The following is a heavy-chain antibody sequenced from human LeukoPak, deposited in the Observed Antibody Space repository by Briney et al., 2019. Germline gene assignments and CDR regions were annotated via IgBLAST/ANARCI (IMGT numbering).Heavy chain of an antibody. J-gene: IGHJ4*02. CDR2: IYHSGTT. Sequence: SDTLSLTCAVSGYSITSSSWWGWIRQPPGQGLEWIGYIYHSGTTYYNPSLQSRVTMSVDTSKNQFSLKLSSMTAVDTAVYYCARKENVYYYFDYWGQGTLVTVSS. V-gene: IGHV4-28*01. CDR3: ARKENVYYYFDY. CDR1: GYSITSSSW. D-gene: IGHD3-10*01.